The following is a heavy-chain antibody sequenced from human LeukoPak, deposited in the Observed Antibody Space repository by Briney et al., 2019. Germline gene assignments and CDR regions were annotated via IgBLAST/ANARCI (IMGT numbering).Heavy chain of an antibody. CDR3: VRDSSFAFDY. Sequence: PGGSLRLSCAASGFTFSSYEMNWVRQAPGKGLEWVSYISSTGSTIYYADSVKGRFTISRDNAKSSLYLQMNSLRDEDTAVYYCVRDSSFAFDYWGQGILVTVSS. CDR1: GFTFSSYE. V-gene: IGHV3-48*03. CDR2: ISSTGSTI. J-gene: IGHJ4*02. D-gene: IGHD2/OR15-2a*01.